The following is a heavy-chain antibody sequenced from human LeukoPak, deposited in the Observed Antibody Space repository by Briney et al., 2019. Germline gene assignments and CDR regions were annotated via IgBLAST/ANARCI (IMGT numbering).Heavy chain of an antibody. CDR3: AKSGSSVFWS. CDR2: IKEDGSEK. V-gene: IGHV3-7*03. D-gene: IGHD3-3*02. J-gene: IGHJ5*02. CDR1: GFTFTNHW. Sequence: GGSLRLSCAASGFTFTNHWMSWVRQAPGKGLEWVANIKEDGSEKYYVDSVKGRFTVSRDNVKNSLFLQMNSLRVGDTAVYYCAKSGSSVFWSWGQGTLVTVSS.